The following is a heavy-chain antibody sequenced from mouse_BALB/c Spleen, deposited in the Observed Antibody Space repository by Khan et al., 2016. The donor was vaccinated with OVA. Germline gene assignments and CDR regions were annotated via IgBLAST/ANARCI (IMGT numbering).Heavy chain of an antibody. Sequence: QIQLVQSGPELKKPGETVGISCKASGYTFTTAGMQWVQKMPGKGLKWIGWINTHSGVPKYAEDFKGRFAFSLETSASTAYLQITNLKNEDTATYFCARGGAAYYRNDGGAMEYWGQGTSVTVSS. CDR3: ARGGAAYYRNDGGAMEY. V-gene: IGHV9-4*02. CDR1: GYTFTTAG. D-gene: IGHD2-14*01. J-gene: IGHJ4*01. CDR2: INTHSGVP.